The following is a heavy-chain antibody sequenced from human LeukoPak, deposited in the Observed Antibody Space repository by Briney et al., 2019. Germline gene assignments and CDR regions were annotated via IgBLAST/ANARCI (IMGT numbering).Heavy chain of an antibody. CDR2: IYYSGST. CDR1: GGCISKYY. Sequence: PSETLSLTCTVSGGCISKYYWSWIRQPPGKGLEWIGYIYYSGSTNYNPSLKSRVTISVDTSKNQFSLKLSSVRCGDSAVYPCARSFWSYYYDFDYWGQGTLVTVSS. D-gene: IGHD3-22*01. V-gene: IGHV4-59*12. J-gene: IGHJ4*02. CDR3: ARSFWSYYYDFDY.